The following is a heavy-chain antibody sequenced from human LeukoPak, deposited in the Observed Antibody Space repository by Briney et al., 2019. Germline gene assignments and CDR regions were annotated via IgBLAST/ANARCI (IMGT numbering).Heavy chain of an antibody. J-gene: IGHJ2*01. Sequence: PGGSLRLSCAASGFTFSSHGMNWVRQAPGKGLEWVSFISSSSSYIYYADSVKGRFTISRDNAKNSLYLQMNSLRVEDTAVYYCARDRVFADGYSRFDLWGRGTLVTVSS. CDR1: GFTFSSHG. CDR2: ISSSSSYI. V-gene: IGHV3-21*06. D-gene: IGHD5-24*01. CDR3: ARDRVFADGYSRFDL.